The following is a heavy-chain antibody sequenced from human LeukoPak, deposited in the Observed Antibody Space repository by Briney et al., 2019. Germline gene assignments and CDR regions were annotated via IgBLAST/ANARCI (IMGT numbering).Heavy chain of an antibody. Sequence: SETLSLTCTVSGGSISSSSYYWGWIRQPPGKGLEWIGSIYYSGSTYYNPSLKSRVTISVDTSKNQFSLKLSSVTAADTAVYYCAGTEGYNWNDFPFDIWGQGTMVTVSS. D-gene: IGHD1-20*01. V-gene: IGHV4-39*01. CDR3: AGTEGYNWNDFPFDI. CDR2: IYYSGST. J-gene: IGHJ3*02. CDR1: GGSISSSSYY.